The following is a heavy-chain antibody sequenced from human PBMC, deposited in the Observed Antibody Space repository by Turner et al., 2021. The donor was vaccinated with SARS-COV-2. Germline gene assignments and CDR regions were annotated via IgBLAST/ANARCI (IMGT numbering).Heavy chain of an antibody. J-gene: IGHJ6*02. CDR1: GGSISSDSYY. Sequence: QLQLQESGPGLVKPSETLSLTCSLSGGSISSDSYYWGWIRQPPGKGLEWIGTIYYSGTTYYHPSLKSRVTISVDTSKTHFSLRLSSVTAADTAIYYLARSMLPATYVDVWGQGTAVTVSS. CDR3: ARSMLPATYVDV. D-gene: IGHD2-15*01. V-gene: IGHV4-39*02. CDR2: IYYSGTT.